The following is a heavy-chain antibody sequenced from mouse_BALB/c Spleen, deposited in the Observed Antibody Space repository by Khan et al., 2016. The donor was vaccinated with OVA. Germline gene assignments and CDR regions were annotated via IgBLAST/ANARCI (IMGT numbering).Heavy chain of an antibody. CDR2: ISPGNGTP. CDR3: ARENYYGSSHYAMDY. D-gene: IGHD1-1*01. CDR1: GYTFTSYW. J-gene: IGHJ4*01. V-gene: IGHV1S41*01. Sequence: DLVKPGASVKLSCKASGYTFTSYWINWIKQRPGQGLEWIGRISPGNGTPYYNEMFKGKATLTVDTSSSTAYIQLSSLSSEDAAVYFCARENYYGSSHYAMDYWGQGTSVTVPS.